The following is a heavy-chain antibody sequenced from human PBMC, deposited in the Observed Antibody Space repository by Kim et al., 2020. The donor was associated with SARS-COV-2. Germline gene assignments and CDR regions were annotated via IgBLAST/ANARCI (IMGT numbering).Heavy chain of an antibody. V-gene: IGHV4-59*08. Sequence: SETLSLTCTVSGGSISSYYWSWIRQPPGKGLEWIGYIYYSGSTNYNPSLKSRVTISVDTSKNQFSLKLSSVTAADTAVYYCARTNPMVRGVVRYFDYWGQGTLVTVSS. CDR3: ARTNPMVRGVVRYFDY. D-gene: IGHD3-10*01. CDR2: IYYSGST. CDR1: GGSISSYY. J-gene: IGHJ4*02.